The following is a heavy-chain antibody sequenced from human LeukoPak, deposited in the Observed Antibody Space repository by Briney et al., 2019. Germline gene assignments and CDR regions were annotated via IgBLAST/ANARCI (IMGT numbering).Heavy chain of an antibody. CDR2: IYYTGAT. Sequence: LETLSLTCTVSGGSISSYYWSWIRLPPGKGLEGIGYIYYTGATYYNPSLKSRVTILLDTSKNQFSLKLSSVTAADAAVYYCARAGYSYGTGYYFDYWGQGALVTVSS. CDR3: ARAGYSYGTGYYFDY. J-gene: IGHJ4*02. CDR1: GGSISSYY. V-gene: IGHV4-59*01. D-gene: IGHD5-18*01.